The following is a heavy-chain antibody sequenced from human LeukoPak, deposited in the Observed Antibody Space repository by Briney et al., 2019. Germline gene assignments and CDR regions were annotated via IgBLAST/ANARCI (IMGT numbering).Heavy chain of an antibody. D-gene: IGHD2-2*02. J-gene: IGHJ4*02. Sequence: GGSPRLSCAASGFTLSNYWMHWVRQAPGRGLVWLSRIDNYGSDTVYAGSVKGRLTISKDNAKNILYLQMNSLRVEDTAVYYCVRDGDYTVDFDYWGQGTLVTVSS. CDR3: VRDGDYTVDFDY. V-gene: IGHV3-74*01. CDR2: IDNYGSDT. CDR1: GFTLSNYW.